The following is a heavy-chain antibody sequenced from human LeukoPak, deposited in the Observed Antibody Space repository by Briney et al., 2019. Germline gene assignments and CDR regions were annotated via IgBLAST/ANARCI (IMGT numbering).Heavy chain of an antibody. CDR2: IWYVGSNK. CDR3: AKVVTPYYYYYMDV. Sequence: PGRTLRLSCAASGFTFSSYGMHCVRQAPGKGLEWVGVIWYVGSNKYYADSVKDRLTISRDNSKHTLHLPKNSLRAEDTPVYYCAKVVTPYYYYYMDVWGKGTTVTVSS. J-gene: IGHJ6*03. V-gene: IGHV3-33*06. D-gene: IGHD2-21*02. CDR1: GFTFSSYG.